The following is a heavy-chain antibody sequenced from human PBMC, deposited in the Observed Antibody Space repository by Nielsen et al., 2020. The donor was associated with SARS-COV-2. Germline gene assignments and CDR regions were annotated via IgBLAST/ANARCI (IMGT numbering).Heavy chain of an antibody. J-gene: IGHJ5*02. CDR2: INHSGST. V-gene: IGHV4-34*01. CDR1: GGSFSGYY. Sequence: SETLSLTCAVYGGSFSGYYWSWIRQPPGKGLEWIGEINHSGSTNYNPSLKSRVTISVDTSKNQFSLKLSSVTAADTAVYFCARSSSNYFGSILNWFDPWGQGTLVAVSS. CDR3: ARSSSNYFGSILNWFDP. D-gene: IGHD3-10*01.